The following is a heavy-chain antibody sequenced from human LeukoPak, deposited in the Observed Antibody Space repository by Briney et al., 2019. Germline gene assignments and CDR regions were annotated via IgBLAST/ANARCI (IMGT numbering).Heavy chain of an antibody. V-gene: IGHV3-11*04. CDR3: ARADCSSTRCYEFDY. J-gene: IGHJ4*02. Sequence: GGSLRLPCAASGFTFTDYYMSWIRQAPGKGLDWVSYISSSGSPISYAGSVKGRFTISRDNAKNSLYLQMNSLRVEDTAVYYCARADCSSTRCYEFDYWGQGTLVIVSS. D-gene: IGHD2-2*01. CDR2: ISSSGSPI. CDR1: GFTFTDYY.